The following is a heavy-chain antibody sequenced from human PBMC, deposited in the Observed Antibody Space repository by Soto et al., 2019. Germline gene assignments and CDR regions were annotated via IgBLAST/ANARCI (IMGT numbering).Heavy chain of an antibody. Sequence: PGGSLRLSCAASGCTFSSYGMHWVRQAPGKGLEWVAVISYDGSNKYYADSVKGRFTISRDNSKNTLYLQMNSLRAEDTAVYYCAKSVDIAVAGTNYWGQGT. D-gene: IGHD6-19*01. CDR3: AKSVDIAVAGTNY. J-gene: IGHJ4*02. CDR2: ISYDGSNK. CDR1: GCTFSSYG. V-gene: IGHV3-30*18.